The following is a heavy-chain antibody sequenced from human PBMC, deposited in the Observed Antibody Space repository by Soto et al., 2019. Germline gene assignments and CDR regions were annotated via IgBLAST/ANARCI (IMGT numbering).Heavy chain of an antibody. CDR2: INHTGGT. CDR1: GGSVNVYY. Sequence: SETLSLTCAVYGGSVNVYYWNWIRQPPGKGLEWIGEINHTGGTHYNPSLKSRVTMSVDTSKNQFSLRLSSVTAADTAIYYCATRITVFGLLIPPFDPWGQGTQVTVSS. V-gene: IGHV4-34*01. J-gene: IGHJ5*02. CDR3: ATRITVFGLLIPPFDP. D-gene: IGHD3-3*01.